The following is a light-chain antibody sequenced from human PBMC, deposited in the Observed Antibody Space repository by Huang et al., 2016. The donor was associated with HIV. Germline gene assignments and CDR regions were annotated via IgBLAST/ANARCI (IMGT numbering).Light chain of an antibody. CDR1: QDINNY. J-gene: IGKJ5*01. V-gene: IGKV1-17*03. CDR3: LQHLSYPPA. CDR2: AAS. Sequence: DIQMTQSPSAMSASVGDRVNITCRANQDINNYLLWFQQKPGKVPKRLIYAASNLPSGVPSRVSGSGSGTEFTLTISNLQPEDFATYYRLQHLSYPPAFGQGTRLEIK.